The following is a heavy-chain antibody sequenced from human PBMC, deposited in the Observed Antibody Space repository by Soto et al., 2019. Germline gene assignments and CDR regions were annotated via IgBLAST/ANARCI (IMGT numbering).Heavy chain of an antibody. CDR3: VREQGHSFDY. CDR1: GGSIRSYY. J-gene: IGHJ4*02. CDR2: IYYSGST. V-gene: IGHV4-59*01. Sequence: ASDTLSLTCTVSGGSIRSYYWTWVRQPSGKGLEWIGYIYYSGSTAYNPSLKSRVTISLDTSKSQFSLRLSSVTAADTAVYYCVREQGHSFDYWGQGTLVTVSS.